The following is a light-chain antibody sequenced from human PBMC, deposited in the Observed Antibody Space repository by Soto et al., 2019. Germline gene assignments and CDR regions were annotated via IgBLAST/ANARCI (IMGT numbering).Light chain of an antibody. Sequence: EIVLTQSPGTLSLSPGERATLSCRASQSVSNYLAWYQQKPGQAPRLLIYAASNRASGIPDRFSGGGSGTDFTLTISRLEPEDFAVYYCQQFGSYPLTFGGGTKVDIK. CDR2: AAS. V-gene: IGKV3-20*01. CDR3: QQFGSYPLT. CDR1: QSVSNY. J-gene: IGKJ4*01.